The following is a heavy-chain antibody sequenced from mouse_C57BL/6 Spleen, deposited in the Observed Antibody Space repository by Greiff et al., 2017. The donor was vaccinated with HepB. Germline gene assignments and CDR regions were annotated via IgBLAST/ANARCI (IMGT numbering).Heavy chain of an antibody. V-gene: IGHV1-26*01. Sequence: EVQLQQSGPELVKPGASVKISCKASGYTFTDYYMNWVKQSHGKSLEWIGDINPNNGGTSYNQKFKVKATLTVAKSSSTAYMELRSLTSEDSAVYYCSRSYYSNYEGYAMDYWGQGTSVTVSS. CDR3: SRSYYSNYEGYAMDY. D-gene: IGHD2-5*01. CDR1: GYTFTDYY. CDR2: INPNNGGT. J-gene: IGHJ4*01.